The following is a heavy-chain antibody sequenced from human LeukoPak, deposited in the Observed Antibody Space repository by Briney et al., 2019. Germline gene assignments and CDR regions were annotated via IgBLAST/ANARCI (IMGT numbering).Heavy chain of an antibody. CDR3: ARVWGYQLKGPYNWFDP. Sequence: SETLSLTCTVSGGSISSHYWSWIRQPPGKGLEWIGYIYYSGSTDYNPSLKSRVTISVDTSKNQFSLKLSSVTAADTAVYYCARVWGYQLKGPYNWFDPWGQGTLVTVSS. J-gene: IGHJ5*02. D-gene: IGHD2-2*01. CDR1: GGSISSHY. CDR2: IYYSGST. V-gene: IGHV4-59*11.